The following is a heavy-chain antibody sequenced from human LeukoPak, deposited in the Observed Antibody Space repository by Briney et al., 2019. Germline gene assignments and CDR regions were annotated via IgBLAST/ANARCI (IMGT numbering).Heavy chain of an antibody. CDR3: ARENYYDSSGYLFDY. Sequence: SETLSLTCTVSGGSSSSGSYYWSWIRQPAGKGLEWIGRIYTSGSTNYNPSLKSRVTISVDTSKNQFSLKLSSVTAADTAVYYCARENYYDSSGYLFDYWGQGTLVTVSS. J-gene: IGHJ4*02. CDR2: IYTSGST. V-gene: IGHV4-61*02. CDR1: GGSSSSGSYY. D-gene: IGHD3-22*01.